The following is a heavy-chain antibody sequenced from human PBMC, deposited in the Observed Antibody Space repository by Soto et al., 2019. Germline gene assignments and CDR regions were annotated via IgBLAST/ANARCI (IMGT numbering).Heavy chain of an antibody. CDR2: IYYSGST. CDR1: GGSISSYY. CDR3: ARRSAICYFDY. J-gene: IGHJ4*02. V-gene: IGHV4-59*01. Sequence: SETLSLTCTVSGGSISSYYWSWIRQPPGKGLEWIGYIYYSGSTNYNPSLKSRVTISVDTSKNQFSLKLSSVTAADTAVYYCARRSAICYFDYWGQGTLVTVSS.